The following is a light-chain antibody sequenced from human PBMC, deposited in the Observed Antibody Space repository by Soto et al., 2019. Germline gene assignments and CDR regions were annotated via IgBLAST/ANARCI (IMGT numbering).Light chain of an antibody. CDR2: DVS. CDR1: RSDVGYYDF. V-gene: IGLV2-14*03. Sequence: LTQPASLAGSPGQASTISCTGTRSDVGYYDFVSWYQQHPGKAPKLMIYDVSNRPSGVSNRFSGSKSGNTASLTISGLQAEHEAAYYCRYYTPRSLLLFRPGNKVTVL. CDR3: RYYTPRSLLL. J-gene: IGLJ1*01.